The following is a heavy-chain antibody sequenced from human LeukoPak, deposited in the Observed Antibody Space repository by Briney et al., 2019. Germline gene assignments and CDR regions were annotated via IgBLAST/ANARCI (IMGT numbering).Heavy chain of an antibody. CDR3: ARDRWCAFDY. J-gene: IGHJ4*02. V-gene: IGHV1-18*01. Sequence: ASVLVSCKASGYTFTINGISWVRQAPGRGLEWMGWISANSGSTIYAEKSHGRVTLTRDTSTGTAYMELNSLTYDDTAVHYCARDRWCAFDYWGQGTLVPVST. CDR2: ISANSGST. D-gene: IGHD2-21*01. CDR1: GYTFTING.